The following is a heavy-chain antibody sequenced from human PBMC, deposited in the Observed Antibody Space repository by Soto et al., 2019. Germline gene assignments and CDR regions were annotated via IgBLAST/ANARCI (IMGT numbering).Heavy chain of an antibody. CDR2: IYYSGST. CDR1: GGSISSSSYY. D-gene: IGHD3-22*01. J-gene: IGHJ4*02. CDR3: ARQDGLITMIVGYDY. V-gene: IGHV4-39*01. Sequence: LSLTCTVSGGSISSSSYYWGWIRQPPGKGLEWIGSIYYSGSTYYNPSLKSRVTISVDTSKNQFSLKLSSVTAADTAVYYCARQDGLITMIVGYDYWGQGTLVTAPQ.